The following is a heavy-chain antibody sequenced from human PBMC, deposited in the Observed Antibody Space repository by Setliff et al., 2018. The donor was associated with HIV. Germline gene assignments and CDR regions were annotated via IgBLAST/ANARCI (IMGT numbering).Heavy chain of an antibody. Sequence: ASVKVSCKISGYTLTELSIHWVRQAPGKGLEWMANFDPEDGETFYAQKFKGRLTMTEDTSTDTAYMELSGLRSDDTAMYYCATDPGYSSTWYSESFQHWGQGTVVTVSS. CDR3: ATDPGYSSTWYSESFQH. CDR2: FDPEDGET. J-gene: IGHJ1*01. D-gene: IGHD6-13*01. CDR1: GYTLTELS. V-gene: IGHV1-24*01.